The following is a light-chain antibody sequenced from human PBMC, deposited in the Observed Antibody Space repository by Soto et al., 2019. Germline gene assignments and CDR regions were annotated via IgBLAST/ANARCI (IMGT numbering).Light chain of an antibody. CDR2: GAS. Sequence: EIVMTQSPATLSVSPGERATLSCRASQSVSSNLAWYQQKPGQAPRLLIYGASTRATGIPARLSGSGSGTEFTLTISSLQSEDFAVYYCQHHYKWPFTFGQGTKLDIK. V-gene: IGKV3-15*01. CDR1: QSVSSN. J-gene: IGKJ2*01. CDR3: QHHYKWPFT.